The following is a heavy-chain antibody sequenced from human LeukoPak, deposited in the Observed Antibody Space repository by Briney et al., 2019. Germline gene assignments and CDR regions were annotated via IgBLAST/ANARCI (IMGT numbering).Heavy chain of an antibody. CDR1: GYTFTGYY. CDR3: ARDLGYRGYED. J-gene: IGHJ4*02. V-gene: IGHV1-2*04. D-gene: IGHD5-12*01. Sequence: ASVKVSRKASGYTFTGYYMHWVRQAPGPGLEWMGWINPNSGGTNYAQKFQGWVTMTRDTSISTAYMELSRLRSDDTAVYYCARDLGYRGYEDWGQGTLVTVSS. CDR2: INPNSGGT.